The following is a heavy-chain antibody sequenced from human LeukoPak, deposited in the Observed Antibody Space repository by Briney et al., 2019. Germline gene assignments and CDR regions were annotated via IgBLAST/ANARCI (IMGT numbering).Heavy chain of an antibody. D-gene: IGHD6-13*01. CDR3: ARPPQINIAMIAFDI. J-gene: IGHJ3*02. CDR2: IYYSGST. CDR1: GGSISSYSYC. Sequence: SETLSLTCTVSGGSISSYSYCWGWIRQPPGKGLEWIGSIYYSGSTYYNPSLKSRVTISVDTSKNQFSLKLSSVTAADTAVYYCARPPQINIAMIAFDIWGQGTTVTVSS. V-gene: IGHV4-39*01.